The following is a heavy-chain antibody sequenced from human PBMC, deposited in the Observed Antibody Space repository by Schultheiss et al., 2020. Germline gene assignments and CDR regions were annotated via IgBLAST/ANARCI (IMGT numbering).Heavy chain of an antibody. D-gene: IGHD3-3*01. CDR2: ISSSSSYI. CDR1: GFTFSSYW. CDR3: ARDFREEDYDFWSGYPRGYYYGMDV. Sequence: GESLKISCAASGFTFSSYWMSWVRQAPGKGLEWVSSISSSSSYIYYADSVKGRFTISRDNAKNSLYLQMNSLRAEDTAVYYCARDFREEDYDFWSGYPRGYYYGMDVWGQGTTVTVSS. J-gene: IGHJ6*02. V-gene: IGHV3-21*01.